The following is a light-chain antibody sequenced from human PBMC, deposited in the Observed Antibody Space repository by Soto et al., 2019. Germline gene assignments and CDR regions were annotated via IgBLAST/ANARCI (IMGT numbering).Light chain of an antibody. CDR3: QQYRSYSWT. CDR2: KAS. V-gene: IGKV1-5*03. J-gene: IGKJ1*01. CDR1: QSVSSW. Sequence: DVQLTQSPSTLSASVGDRVTITCRASQSVSSWLAWYQAKPGKAPNLLIYKASTLESGVPSSFSGSGSGTEFTLTISSPQPDDFATYYCQQYRSYSWTFGQGTKVEI.